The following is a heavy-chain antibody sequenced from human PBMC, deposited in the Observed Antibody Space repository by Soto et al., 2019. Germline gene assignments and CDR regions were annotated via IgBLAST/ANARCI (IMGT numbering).Heavy chain of an antibody. CDR1: GDSVSSSSVT. CDR3: VRLIGNSWLDF. J-gene: IGHJ5*01. V-gene: IGHV6-1*01. Sequence: SQTLSLTCAISGDSVSSSSVTWNWIRQSPSRGLEWLGRTYYRSKWYNDYAESVKSRITINPDTSKNQFSLHLNSVTPEDTAVYYCVRLIGNSWLDFWGQGTPVTVS. D-gene: IGHD1-26*01. CDR2: TYYRSKWYN.